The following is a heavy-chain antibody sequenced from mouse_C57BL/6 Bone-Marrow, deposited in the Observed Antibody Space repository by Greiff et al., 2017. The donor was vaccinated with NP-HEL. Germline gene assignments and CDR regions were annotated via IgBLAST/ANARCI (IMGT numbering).Heavy chain of an antibody. CDR2: ISNGGGST. D-gene: IGHD1-1*01. Sequence: EVQGVESGGGLVQPGGSLKLSCAASGFTFSDYYMYWVRQTPEKRLEWVAYISNGGGSTYYPDTVKGRFTISRDNAKNTLYLQMSRLKSEDTAMYYCAITTVVPMDYWGQGTSVTVSS. J-gene: IGHJ4*01. V-gene: IGHV5-12*01. CDR1: GFTFSDYY. CDR3: AITTVVPMDY.